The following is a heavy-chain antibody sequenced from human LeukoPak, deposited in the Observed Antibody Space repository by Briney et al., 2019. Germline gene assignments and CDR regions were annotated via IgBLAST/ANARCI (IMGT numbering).Heavy chain of an antibody. V-gene: IGHV4-59*11. CDR2: ISDSGST. D-gene: IGHD3-22*01. J-gene: IGHJ4*02. CDR3: ARGYDSSAYYPFNY. CDR1: GGSLSTHH. Sequence: SETLSLTCVVSGGSLSTHHWSWIRQSPGRGLEWIGYISDSGSTNHNPSLKSRVTISVDTSKNQFSLMLSSVTAADTAVYYCARGYDSSAYYPFNYWGQGTLVTVSS.